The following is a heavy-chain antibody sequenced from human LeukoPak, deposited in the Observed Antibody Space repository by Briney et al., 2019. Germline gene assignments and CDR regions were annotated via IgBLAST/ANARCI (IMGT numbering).Heavy chain of an antibody. J-gene: IGHJ4*02. CDR3: TTDPLLGVFDY. D-gene: IGHD2-8*01. CDR1: GFTFSNAW. Sequence: GGSLRLSCAASGFTFSNAWMSWVRQAPGKGPEWVGRIKGKTDGGTTDYAAPVKGRFTISRDDSKNTLYLQMNSLKTEDTAVYYCTTDPLLGVFDYWGQGTLVTVSS. V-gene: IGHV3-15*01. CDR2: IKGKTDGGTT.